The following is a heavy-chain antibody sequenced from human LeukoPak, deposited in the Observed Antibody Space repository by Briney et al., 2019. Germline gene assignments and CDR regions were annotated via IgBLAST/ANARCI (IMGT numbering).Heavy chain of an antibody. J-gene: IGHJ4*02. V-gene: IGHV3-64*02. D-gene: IGHD3-22*01. CDR2: IRSNGGGT. Sequence: GGSLRLSCAASGFTFSNYAMFWVRQAPGKGLEYVSGIRSNGGGTYYGDSVKGRFTISRDNSKNTLYLQMNSLRAEDTAVYYCARLNYYDSSGSQQIDYWGQGTLVTVSS. CDR1: GFTFSNYA. CDR3: ARLNYYDSSGSQQIDY.